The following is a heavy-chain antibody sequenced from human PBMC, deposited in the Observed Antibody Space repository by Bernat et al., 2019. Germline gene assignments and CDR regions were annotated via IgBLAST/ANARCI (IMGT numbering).Heavy chain of an antibody. Sequence: EVQLLESGGGLVQPGGSLRLSCAASGFTLSTYAMSWVRQAPGKGLEWVSAISGSGTSTYYPDSVKGRFTISRDNSNNTVYLQMNSLRAEDTAVFYCAREGQLSYYYSGMDVWGQGTTVTVSS. D-gene: IGHD6-13*01. CDR1: GFTLSTYA. CDR2: ISGSGTST. CDR3: AREGQLSYYYSGMDV. J-gene: IGHJ6*02. V-gene: IGHV3-23*01.